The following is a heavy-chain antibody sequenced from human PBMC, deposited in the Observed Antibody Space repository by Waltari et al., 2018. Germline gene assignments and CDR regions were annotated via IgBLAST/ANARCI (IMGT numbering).Heavy chain of an antibody. CDR3: ASGAMLDYGDYVGYYYYMDV. J-gene: IGHJ6*03. Sequence: QVQLVQAGAEVKKPGSSVKVSCKASGGTFSSYAITWVRQAPGQGLEGMGGIVPILGIANYAQKFQVRVTITADKSTSTAYMELRSLRSEDTAVYYCASGAMLDYGDYVGYYYYMDVWGKGTTVTVSS. CDR2: IVPILGIA. V-gene: IGHV1-69*10. CDR1: GGTFSSYA. D-gene: IGHD4-17*01.